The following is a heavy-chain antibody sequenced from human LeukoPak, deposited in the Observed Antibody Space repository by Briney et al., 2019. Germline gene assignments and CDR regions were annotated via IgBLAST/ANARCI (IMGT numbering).Heavy chain of an antibody. CDR3: ARETEYDSWSGYPGDPETNYWYFDL. Sequence: PSETLSLTCTVSGGSISSYYWSWIRQPAGKGLEWIGRIYTSGSTNYNPSLKSRVTMSVDTSKNQFSLKLSSVTAADTAVYYCARETEYDSWSGYPGDPETNYWYFDLWGRGTLVTVSS. V-gene: IGHV4-4*07. J-gene: IGHJ2*01. CDR2: IYTSGST. D-gene: IGHD3-3*01. CDR1: GGSISSYY.